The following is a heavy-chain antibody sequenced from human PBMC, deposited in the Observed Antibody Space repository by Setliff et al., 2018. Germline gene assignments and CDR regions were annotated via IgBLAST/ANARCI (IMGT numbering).Heavy chain of an antibody. CDR2: INGGSGKT. V-gene: IGHV1-3*01. D-gene: IGHD4-17*01. J-gene: IGHJ5*02. CDR3: ARDSADDYGDYVDWFDP. CDR1: GYPFGSYA. Sequence: GASVKVSCKTSGYPFGSYAMHWLRQAPGQRPEWMGWINGGSGKTRYSQKFQGRVTITTDRSASTGYMEMVSLSNEDTAIYCCARDSADDYGDYVDWFDPWGQGTLVTVSS.